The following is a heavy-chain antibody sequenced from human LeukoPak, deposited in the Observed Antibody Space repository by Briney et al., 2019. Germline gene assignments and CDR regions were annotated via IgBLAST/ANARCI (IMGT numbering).Heavy chain of an antibody. Sequence: PGGSLRLSCAASGLTFSSYWMSWVRQAPGKGLEWVANIKQDGSEKYYVDSVKGRFTISRDNAKNSLYLQMNSLRAEDTAVYYCARDTTDDIVGATQLFDYWGQGTLVTVSS. D-gene: IGHD1-26*01. J-gene: IGHJ4*02. V-gene: IGHV3-7*01. CDR1: GLTFSSYW. CDR2: IKQDGSEK. CDR3: ARDTTDDIVGATQLFDY.